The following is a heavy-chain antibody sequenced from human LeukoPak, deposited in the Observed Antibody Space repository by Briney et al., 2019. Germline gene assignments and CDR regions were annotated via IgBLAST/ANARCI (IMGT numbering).Heavy chain of an antibody. CDR2: ISAYNGNT. D-gene: IGHD3-9*01. CDR1: GYTFTSYG. V-gene: IGHV1-18*01. J-gene: IGHJ4*02. CDR3: ARGGDYDILTGFPSWVDY. Sequence: ASVKVSCKASGYTFTSYGISWVRQAPGQGVEWMGWISAYNGNTNYAQKLQGRVTMTTDTSTSTAYMELRSLRSDDTAVYYCARGGDYDILTGFPSWVDYWGQGTLVTVSS.